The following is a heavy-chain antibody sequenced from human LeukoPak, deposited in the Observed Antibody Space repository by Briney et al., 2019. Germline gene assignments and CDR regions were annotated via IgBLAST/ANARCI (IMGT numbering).Heavy chain of an antibody. Sequence: GESLKISCKGSGYSFASDWICWVRQMPGKGLEWMGIIYPGDSDTRYSPSFEGQVIISADKSISTAYLQWSTLKASDTAMYYCARHGGSHWVRDVWGQGTTVTVSS. J-gene: IGHJ6*02. V-gene: IGHV5-51*01. D-gene: IGHD1-26*01. CDR1: GYSFASDW. CDR3: ARHGGSHWVRDV. CDR2: IYPGDSDT.